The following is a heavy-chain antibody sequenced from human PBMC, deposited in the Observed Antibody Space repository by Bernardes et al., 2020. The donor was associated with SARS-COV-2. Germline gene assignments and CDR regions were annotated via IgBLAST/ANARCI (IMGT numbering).Heavy chain of an antibody. CDR1: RFTLSSYW. Sequence: GGSLRLSCAASRFTLSSYWVHWIRLAPGKGLVWVSRINPAGSITDYADSVKGRFTISRDNAKNTLFLQMNSLRAEDTAVYYCATAGNYRFDDWGQGTLVTVSS. V-gene: IGHV3-74*01. CDR3: ATAGNYRFDD. D-gene: IGHD1-7*01. CDR2: INPAGSIT. J-gene: IGHJ4*02.